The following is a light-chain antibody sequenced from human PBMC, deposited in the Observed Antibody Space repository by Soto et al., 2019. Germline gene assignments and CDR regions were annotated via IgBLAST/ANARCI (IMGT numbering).Light chain of an antibody. Sequence: QSALTQPPSASGSPGQTVTISCTGTSSDFGGYTYVSWYQQHPGKAPKLMIYEVSKRPSGVPHRFAGPKSGNTASQTVSGLQAQDEADYACSAYAGSRVFGTGTKVTVL. CDR3: SAYAGSRV. CDR2: EVS. CDR1: SSDFGGYTY. V-gene: IGLV2-8*01. J-gene: IGLJ1*01.